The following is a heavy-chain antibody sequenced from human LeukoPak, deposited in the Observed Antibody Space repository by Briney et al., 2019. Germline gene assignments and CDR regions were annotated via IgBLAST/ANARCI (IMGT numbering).Heavy chain of an antibody. V-gene: IGHV1-69*05. D-gene: IGHD3-3*01. J-gene: IGHJ5*02. Sequence: GASVKVSCKASGYTFTSYGISWVRQAPGQGLEWMGGIIPIFGTANYAQKFQGRVTITTDESTSTAYMELSSLRSEDTAVYYCAREAMPLEWLLYAPGDCGWFDPWGQGTLVTVSS. CDR1: GYTFTSYG. CDR2: IIPIFGTA. CDR3: AREAMPLEWLLYAPGDCGWFDP.